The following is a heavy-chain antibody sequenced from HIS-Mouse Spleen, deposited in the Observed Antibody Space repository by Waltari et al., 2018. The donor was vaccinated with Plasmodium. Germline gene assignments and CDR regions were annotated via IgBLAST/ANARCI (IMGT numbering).Heavy chain of an antibody. CDR3: ARANDYGDYAYYFDY. D-gene: IGHD4-17*01. V-gene: IGHV1-2*02. Sequence: RQAPGQGLEWMGWINPNSGGTNYAQKFQGRVTMTRDTSISTAYMELSRLRSDDTAVYYCARANDYGDYAYYFDYWGQGTLVTVSS. CDR2: INPNSGGT. J-gene: IGHJ4*02.